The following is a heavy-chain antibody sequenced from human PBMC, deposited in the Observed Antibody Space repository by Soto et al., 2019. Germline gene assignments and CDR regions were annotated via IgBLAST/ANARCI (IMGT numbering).Heavy chain of an antibody. CDR3: AKFRSGYFDPLDY. CDR2: VAGRGSST. V-gene: IGHV3-23*01. D-gene: IGHD3-22*01. CDR1: GFTFRNYA. J-gene: IGHJ4*02. Sequence: EVQLLESGGGLVQPGGSLRLSCAASGFTFRNYAMSWVRQAPGKERGWASAVAGRGSSTYYTDFLKGRFSISRDNSKNTLYLQIHSLRVEDTAVYYCAKFRSGYFDPLDYWGQGTLVTVSS.